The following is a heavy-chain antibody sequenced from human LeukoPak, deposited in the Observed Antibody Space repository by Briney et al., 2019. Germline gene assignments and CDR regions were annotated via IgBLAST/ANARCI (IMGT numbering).Heavy chain of an antibody. CDR2: INHSGST. CDR1: GQSFSGYY. CDR3: ARIDFWSGYYSDVSDGY. V-gene: IGHV4-34*01. D-gene: IGHD3-3*01. Sequence: AETLSLTCAVYGQSFSGYYGSWLRQPPGKGLEWLGEINHSGSTNYNPSRKSRVTISVDTSKNQFSLKLSSVTAADTAVYYCARIDFWSGYYSDVSDGYWGQGTLVTVSS. J-gene: IGHJ4*02.